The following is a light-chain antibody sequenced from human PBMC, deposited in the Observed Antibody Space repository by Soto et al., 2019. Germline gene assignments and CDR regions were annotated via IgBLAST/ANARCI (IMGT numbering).Light chain of an antibody. Sequence: DLQMTQSPSTLSASVGDRVTIPCRASQTINNLLAWYQQKPGKAPKLLIYKASTLTSGVPSRFSGSGSWTDFTLTISSLQPEDFAIYYCQQLHDYPITFGQVTRLEIK. CDR2: KAS. CDR1: QTINNL. V-gene: IGKV1-5*03. CDR3: QQLHDYPIT. J-gene: IGKJ5*01.